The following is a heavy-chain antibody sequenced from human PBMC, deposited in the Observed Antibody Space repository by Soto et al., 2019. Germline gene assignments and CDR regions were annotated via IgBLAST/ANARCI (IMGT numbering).Heavy chain of an antibody. J-gene: IGHJ6*02. V-gene: IGHV5-10-1*01. D-gene: IGHD6-13*01. Sequence: GESLKISCKGSGYNFDTYWLNWVRQTPGKGLEWMGRIDPIDSKTKYSPSLEGHITISVDKSISTTYLHWSSLKASDTAIYYCARRIAAAGGCYYYAFDGWGQGTSVTVAS. CDR2: IDPIDSKT. CDR1: GYNFDTYW. CDR3: ARRIAAAGGCYYYAFDG.